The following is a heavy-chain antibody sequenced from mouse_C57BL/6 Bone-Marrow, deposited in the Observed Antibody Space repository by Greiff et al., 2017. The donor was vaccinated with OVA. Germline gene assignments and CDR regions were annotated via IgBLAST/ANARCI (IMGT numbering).Heavy chain of an antibody. CDR1: GFTFSSYA. CDR2: ISDGGSYT. V-gene: IGHV5-4*03. D-gene: IGHD4-1*01. Sequence: EVKVVESGGGLVKPGGSLKLSCAASGFTFSSYAMSWVRQTPEKRLEWVATISDGGSYTYYPDNVKGRFTISRDNAKNNLYLQMSHLKSEDTAMYYCERGNWDWGQGTLVTVSA. CDR3: ERGNWD. J-gene: IGHJ3*01.